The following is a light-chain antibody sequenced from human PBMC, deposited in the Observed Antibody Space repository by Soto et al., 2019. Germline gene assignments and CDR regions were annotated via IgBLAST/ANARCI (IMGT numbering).Light chain of an antibody. Sequence: ETVLTQSPATLSLSPGETATLSCRASESVDIYLAWYQQKPGQAPRLLIYHASNRATGIPAKFSGSGSGTDFTLTISSLEPEDSAVYYCQQRRNWPPLTFGGGNRVEI. J-gene: IGKJ4*01. CDR3: QQRRNWPPLT. CDR1: ESVDIY. CDR2: HAS. V-gene: IGKV3-11*01.